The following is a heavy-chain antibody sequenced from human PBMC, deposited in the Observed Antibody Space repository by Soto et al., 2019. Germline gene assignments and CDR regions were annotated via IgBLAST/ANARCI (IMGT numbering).Heavy chain of an antibody. CDR1: GFTFSSYA. Sequence: GGSLRLSCAASGFTFSSYAMSWVRQAPGKGLEWVSAIGGSGANTYYADSVKGRFTISRDNSENTLYLQMNSLRAEDTAVYYCAKGGPASYYYGMDVWGQGTTVTVPS. CDR3: AKGGPASYYYGMDV. V-gene: IGHV3-23*01. J-gene: IGHJ6*02. CDR2: IGGSGANT. D-gene: IGHD2-2*01.